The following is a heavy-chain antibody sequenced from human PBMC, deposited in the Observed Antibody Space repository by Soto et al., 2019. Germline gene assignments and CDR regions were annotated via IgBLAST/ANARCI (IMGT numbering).Heavy chain of an antibody. CDR3: ARGRSSAY. CDR2: IKEDGTEQ. V-gene: IGHV3-7*01. CDR1: EFTFSFYW. J-gene: IGHJ4*02. D-gene: IGHD3-3*01. Sequence: PGGSLRLSCAASEFTFSFYWMTWVRQAPGKGLEWVASIKEDGTEQYYVDSVKGRFTVSRDNAKNSLYLQMNNLRVEDTAVYYCARGRSSAYWGQGTLVTVSS.